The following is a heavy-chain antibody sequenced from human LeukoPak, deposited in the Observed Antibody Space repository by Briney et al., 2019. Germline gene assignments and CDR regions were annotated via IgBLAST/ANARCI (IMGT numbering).Heavy chain of an antibody. Sequence: PSETLSLTCTVSGGSIGRHYWSWIRQPPGKGLEWIGYINHSGSTDYNPSLKSRVTMSVDTSKNQFSLKLSSVTAADTAVYYCVRSPTVTTRGDFWGQGTLVTVSS. J-gene: IGHJ4*02. CDR1: GGSIGRHY. CDR2: INHSGST. V-gene: IGHV4-59*08. CDR3: VRSPTVTTRGDF. D-gene: IGHD4-11*01.